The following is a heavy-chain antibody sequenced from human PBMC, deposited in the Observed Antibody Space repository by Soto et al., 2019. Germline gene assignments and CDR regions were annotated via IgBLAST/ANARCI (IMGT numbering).Heavy chain of an antibody. D-gene: IGHD3-22*01. CDR3: ARIEASYDSSGYYSY. CDR2: IIPIFDTA. V-gene: IGHV1-69*06. CDR1: GGTFSSYA. Sequence: SVKVSCKASGGTFSSYAISWVRQAPGQGLEWMGGIIPIFDTANYAQKFQGRVTITADKSTSTAYMELSSLRSEDTAVYYCARIEASYDSSGYYSYWGQGTLVTVSS. J-gene: IGHJ4*02.